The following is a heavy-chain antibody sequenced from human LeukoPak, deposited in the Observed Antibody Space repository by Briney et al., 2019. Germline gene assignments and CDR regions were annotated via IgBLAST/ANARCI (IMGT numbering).Heavy chain of an antibody. D-gene: IGHD7-27*01. CDR2: IRSKAYGGAT. Sequence: PGGSLRLSCTASGFTFGDYAMSWVRQAPGKGLEWVGFIRSKAYGGATEYAASVKGRFTISRDDSKSIAYLQMNSLKTKDTAVYYCTRRWGIDYWGQGTLVTVSS. CDR1: GFTFGDYA. J-gene: IGHJ4*02. V-gene: IGHV3-49*04. CDR3: TRRWGIDY.